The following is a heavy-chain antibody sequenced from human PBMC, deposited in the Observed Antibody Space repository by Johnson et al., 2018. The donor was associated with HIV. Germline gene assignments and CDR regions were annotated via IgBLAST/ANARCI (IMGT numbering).Heavy chain of an antibody. Sequence: VQLVESGGGLVEPGGSLRLSCAASGFTFDDYTMHWVRQAPGKGLEWVSLISWDGGSTYYADSVKGRFTISRDNSKNSLYLQMNSLRTEDTALYYCAKDMAAQGAFDIWGQGTMVTVSS. CDR2: ISWDGGST. J-gene: IGHJ3*02. CDR3: AKDMAAQGAFDI. CDR1: GFTFDDYT. V-gene: IGHV3-43*01.